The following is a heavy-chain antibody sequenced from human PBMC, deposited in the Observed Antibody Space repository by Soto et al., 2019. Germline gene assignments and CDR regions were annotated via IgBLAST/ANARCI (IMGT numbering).Heavy chain of an antibody. CDR1: GYTFTGYY. Sequence: QVQLVQSGAEVKKPGASVKVSCKASGYTFTGYYMHWVRQAPGQGLEWMGWINPSSGGTNYAQKFQGRVTMTRDTSISTAYMELSRLRSDDTAVYYCARGEGRAVAGIPYWGQGTLVTVSS. D-gene: IGHD6-19*01. J-gene: IGHJ4*02. V-gene: IGHV1-2*02. CDR3: ARGEGRAVAGIPY. CDR2: INPSSGGT.